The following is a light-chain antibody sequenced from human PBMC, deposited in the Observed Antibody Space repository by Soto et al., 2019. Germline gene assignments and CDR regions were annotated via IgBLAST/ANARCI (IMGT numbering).Light chain of an antibody. V-gene: IGLV2-14*01. CDR3: SSSTSTSTNYV. CDR2: DVS. J-gene: IGLJ1*01. CDR1: SSDVGGYNH. Sequence: QSVLTQPASVSGSPGQSITISCTGTSSDVGGYNHVSWYQQHPGKAPKLMICDVSNRPSGVSNRFSGSKSGNTASLTISGLQPEDEADYYCSSSTSTSTNYVFGTGTKVTVL.